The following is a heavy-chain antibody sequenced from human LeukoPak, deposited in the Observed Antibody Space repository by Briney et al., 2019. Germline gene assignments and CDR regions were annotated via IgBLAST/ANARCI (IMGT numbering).Heavy chain of an antibody. CDR1: GFTFDDYA. D-gene: IGHD4-17*01. V-gene: IGHV3-9*01. CDR3: AKDENDYGEGFDY. Sequence: GGSLRLSCAASGFTFDDYAMHWVRQAPGKGLEWVSGISWNSGSIGYADSVKGRFTISRDNAKNSLYLQMNSLRAEDTALYYCAKDENDYGEGFDYWGQGTLVTVSS. J-gene: IGHJ4*02. CDR2: ISWNSGSI.